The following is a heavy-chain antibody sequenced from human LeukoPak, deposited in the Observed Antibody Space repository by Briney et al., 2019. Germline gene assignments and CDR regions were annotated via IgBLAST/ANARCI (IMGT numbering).Heavy chain of an antibody. CDR1: GFTFSAST. CDR3: AKFREVGANRGLDV. J-gene: IGHJ6*01. D-gene: IGHD1-26*01. CDR2: ISDDGSIK. V-gene: IGHV3-30-3*02. Sequence: PGRSLRLSCAASGFTFSASTMNWVRQAPGKGLEWVALISDDGSIKYYTDSVKGRFTISSDNSKATLYLQMNSLRAEDTAIYYCAKFREVGANRGLDVWGQGTTVTVSS.